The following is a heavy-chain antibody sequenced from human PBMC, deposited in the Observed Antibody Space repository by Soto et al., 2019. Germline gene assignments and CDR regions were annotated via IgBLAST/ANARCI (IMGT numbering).Heavy chain of an antibody. J-gene: IGHJ6*02. Sequence: QVQLVQSGAEVKKPGASVKVSCQASGYTFTSYDINWVRQATGQGLERMGWMNPNSGNTGNAQKFQGKVTMTRNTSISTAYMELSSLRSEDTAVYYCASEKASYGIDVWGQGTTVTVSS. CDR1: GYTFTSYD. CDR2: MNPNSGNT. CDR3: ASEKASYGIDV. V-gene: IGHV1-8*01.